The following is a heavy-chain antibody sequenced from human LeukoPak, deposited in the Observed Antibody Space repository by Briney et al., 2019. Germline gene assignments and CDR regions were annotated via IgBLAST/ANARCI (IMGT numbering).Heavy chain of an antibody. V-gene: IGHV3-30*04. J-gene: IGHJ4*02. CDR2: ISYDGSNK. CDR1: GFTFSSYA. Sequence: GGSLRLSCAASGFTFSSYAMHWVRQAPGKGLEWVAVISYDGSNKYYADSVKGRFTISRDNSKNTLYLQMNSLRAGDTAVYYCARDVAVAATTPFDYWGQGTLVTVSS. D-gene: IGHD2-15*01. CDR3: ARDVAVAATTPFDY.